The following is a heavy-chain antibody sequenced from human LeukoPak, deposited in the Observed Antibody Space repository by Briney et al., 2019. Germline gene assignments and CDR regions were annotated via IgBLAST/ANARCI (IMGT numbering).Heavy chain of an antibody. CDR1: GFTFGTYG. CDR3: ARDGVEMATIMYYFDY. CDR2: ISYDGSNE. D-gene: IGHD5-24*01. Sequence: PGRSLRLSCAASGFTFGTYGMHWVRQAPGKGLEWVAVISYDGSNEYYADSVKGRFTISRDNSKNTLYLQMNSLRAEDTAVYYCARDGVEMATIMYYFDYWGQGTLVTVSS. J-gene: IGHJ4*02. V-gene: IGHV3-30*03.